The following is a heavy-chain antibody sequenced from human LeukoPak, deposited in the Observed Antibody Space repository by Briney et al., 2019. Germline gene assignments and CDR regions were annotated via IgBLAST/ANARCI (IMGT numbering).Heavy chain of an antibody. D-gene: IGHD3-22*01. CDR2: VYYSGST. CDR3: ARVGSSGYWHYFDN. CDR1: GGSISGYY. J-gene: IGHJ4*02. Sequence: SETLSLTCTVSGGSISGYYWSWIRQPPGKGLEWIGFVYYSGSTNYSPSLKSRATISIDTSKNQFSLRLSSVTAADTARYYCARVGSSGYWHYFDNWGQGALVTVSS. V-gene: IGHV4-59*08.